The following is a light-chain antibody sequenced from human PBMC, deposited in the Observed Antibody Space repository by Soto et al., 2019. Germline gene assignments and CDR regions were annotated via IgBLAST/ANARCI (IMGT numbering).Light chain of an antibody. J-gene: IGKJ4*01. CDR2: AAS. CDR1: QSISNY. CDR3: PQSYGTPLT. Sequence: DMEMTQSPSSLSASVGDRVTITCRASQSISNYLNWYQHKPGKVPKLLIYAASSLQSGVPTRFSGSGSWTDFTLTINSLQPEDFATYYCPQSYGTPLTFGGGTKIEIK. V-gene: IGKV1-39*01.